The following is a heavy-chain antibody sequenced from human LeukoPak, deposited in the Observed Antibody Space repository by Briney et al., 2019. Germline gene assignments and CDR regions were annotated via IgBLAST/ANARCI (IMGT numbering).Heavy chain of an antibody. CDR2: IYAAGNT. CDR1: GFTVSSNY. D-gene: IGHD2/OR15-2a*01. V-gene: IGHV3-66*01. Sequence: GGSLRLSCAASGFTVSSNYMSWVRQGPGKGLEWVSVIYAAGNTYYADSVKGRFTISRDNSKNTLYLQMSSLRAEDTAVYYCARAIQYRFDAWGQGTLVTVS. CDR3: ARAIQYRFDA. J-gene: IGHJ5*02.